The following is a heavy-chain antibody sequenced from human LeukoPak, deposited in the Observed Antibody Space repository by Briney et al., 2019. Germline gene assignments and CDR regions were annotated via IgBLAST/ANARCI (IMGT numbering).Heavy chain of an antibody. J-gene: IGHJ4*02. CDR2: INGDGSST. V-gene: IGHV3-74*01. D-gene: IGHD2-21*01. CDR1: GFTFSSYW. Sequence: PGGSLRLSCAASGFTFSSYWMHWVRQVPGKGLVWVSRINGDGSSTNYADSVRGRFAISRDNAKNTLYLQMTSLRAEDTAVYYCAQLNVAVVYWGQGTLVTVSS. CDR3: AQLNVAVVY.